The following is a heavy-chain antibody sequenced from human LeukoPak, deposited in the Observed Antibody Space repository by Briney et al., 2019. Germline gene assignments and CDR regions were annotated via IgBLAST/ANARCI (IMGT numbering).Heavy chain of an antibody. J-gene: IGHJ6*02. CDR2: IKQDGGEK. CDR3: ARGGGLDV. V-gene: IGHV3-7*03. CDR1: GFTFIDYW. D-gene: IGHD3-16*01. Sequence: GGSLRLSCTASGFTFIDYWIYWIRQAPGKGLERVATIKQDGGEKYYGDSVKGRFTISRDNAKNSLYLQMSNLRAEDTAVYFCARGGGLDVWGQGATVTVSS.